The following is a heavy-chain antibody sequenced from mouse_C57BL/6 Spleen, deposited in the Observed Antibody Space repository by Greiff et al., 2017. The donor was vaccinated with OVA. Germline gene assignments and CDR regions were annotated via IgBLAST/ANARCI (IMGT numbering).Heavy chain of an antibody. Sequence: QVQLKQSGPELVKPGASVKISCKASGYAFSSSWMNWVKQRPGKGLEWIGRIYPGDGDTNYNGKFKGKATLTADKSSSTAYMQLSSLTSEDSAVYFCARGTGPYYFDYWGQGTTLTVSS. CDR1: GYAFSSSW. CDR2: IYPGDGDT. J-gene: IGHJ2*01. V-gene: IGHV1-82*01. CDR3: ARGTGPYYFDY. D-gene: IGHD4-1*01.